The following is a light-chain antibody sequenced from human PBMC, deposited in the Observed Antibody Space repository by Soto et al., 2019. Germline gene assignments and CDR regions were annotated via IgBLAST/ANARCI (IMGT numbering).Light chain of an antibody. J-gene: IGKJ2*01. CDR1: QSVSNN. CDR2: DTS. Sequence: EIVLTQSPGSLSLSPGERATLSCRASQSVSNNYLAWYQHKPGQTPRLLIYDTSTRATGIPARFSGSGSGTEFTLTIRSLQSEDSAVYYCQQYNNWPPYTFGQGTRVDIK. CDR3: QQYNNWPPYT. V-gene: IGKV3-15*01.